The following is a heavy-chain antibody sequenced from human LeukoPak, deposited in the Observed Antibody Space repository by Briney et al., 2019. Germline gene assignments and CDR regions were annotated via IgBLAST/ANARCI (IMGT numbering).Heavy chain of an antibody. D-gene: IGHD3-10*01. CDR1: GFTFSGSA. CDR2: IRSKANSYAT. V-gene: IGHV3-73*01. Sequence: GGSLRLSCAASGFTFSGSAIHWVRQASGKGLEWVGRIRSKANSYATAYAASVKGRFTISRDDSKNTAYLQMNSLKTEDTAVYHCTSWADSGNYYRGDDYWGQGTPVTVSS. J-gene: IGHJ4*02. CDR3: TSWADSGNYYRGDDY.